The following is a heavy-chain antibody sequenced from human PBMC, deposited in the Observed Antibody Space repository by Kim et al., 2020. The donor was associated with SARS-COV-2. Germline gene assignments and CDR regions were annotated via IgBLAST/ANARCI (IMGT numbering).Heavy chain of an antibody. CDR1: GFTFSSYW. V-gene: IGHV3-7*01. CDR2: IKQDGSEK. CDR3: ATREWLAIGDYYGLDV. D-gene: IGHD6-19*01. Sequence: GGSLRLSCEAFGFTFSSYWMSWVRQAPGKGLEWVANIKQDGSEKNYVDSMKGRFTISRDNAKGSLYLQMTSLRVEDTAVYYCATREWLAIGDYYGLDVWGQGTTVTVSS. J-gene: IGHJ6*02.